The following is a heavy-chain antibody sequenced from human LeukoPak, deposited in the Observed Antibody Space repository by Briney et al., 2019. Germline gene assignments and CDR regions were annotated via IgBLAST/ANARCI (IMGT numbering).Heavy chain of an antibody. CDR2: IYTSGST. CDR1: GDSISSYY. J-gene: IGHJ4*02. Sequence: SETLSLTCSVSGDSISSYYGSWIRQPAGKGLEWIGRIYTSGSTNYNRSLKSRVTMSVDTAKNQFSLKLSSGTAADTAVYYCARDSVYRGYFDYWGQGTLVTVSS. CDR3: ARDSVYRGYFDY. V-gene: IGHV4-4*07. D-gene: IGHD2-2*02.